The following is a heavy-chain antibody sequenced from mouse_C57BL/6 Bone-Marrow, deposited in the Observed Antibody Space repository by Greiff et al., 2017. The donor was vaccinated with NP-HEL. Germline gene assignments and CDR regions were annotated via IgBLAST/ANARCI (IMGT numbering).Heavy chain of an antibody. D-gene: IGHD2-5*01. V-gene: IGHV5-6*01. CDR2: ISSGGSYT. Sequence: QVVESGGDLVKPGGSLKLSCAASGFTFSSYGMSWVRQTPDKRLEWVATISSGGSYTYYPDSVKGRFTISRDNAKNTLYLQMSSLKSEDTAMYYCARGKTTIVTTRAMDYWGQGTSVTVSS. J-gene: IGHJ4*01. CDR3: ARGKTTIVTTRAMDY. CDR1: GFTFSSYG.